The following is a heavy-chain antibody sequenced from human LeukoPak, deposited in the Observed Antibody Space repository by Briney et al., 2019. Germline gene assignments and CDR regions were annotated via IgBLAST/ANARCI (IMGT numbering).Heavy chain of an antibody. CDR3: ARGAQDFWSGYPALDY. J-gene: IGHJ4*02. CDR1: GGSISSSSYY. D-gene: IGHD3-3*01. CDR2: IYYSGST. Sequence: SETLSLTCTVSGGSISSSSYYWGWIRQPPGKGLEWIGSIYYSGSTYYNPSLKSRVTISVDTSKNQFSLKLSSVTAADTAVYYCARGAQDFWSGYPALDYWGQGTLVTVSS. V-gene: IGHV4-39*01.